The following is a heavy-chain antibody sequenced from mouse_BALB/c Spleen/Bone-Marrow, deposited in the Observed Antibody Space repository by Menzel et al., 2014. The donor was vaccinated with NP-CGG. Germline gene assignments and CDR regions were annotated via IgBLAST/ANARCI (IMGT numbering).Heavy chain of an antibody. CDR2: INPGSGGT. J-gene: IGHJ2*01. V-gene: IGHV1-54*01. CDR3: ARIYYGNYY. D-gene: IGHD2-1*01. CDR1: GYAFTNYL. Sequence: QVQLKESGAELVRPGTSVKVSCKASGYAFTNYLIEWVKQRPGQGLEWIGVINPGSGGTNYNEKFKGKATLTADKSSSTAYMQLSSPTSDDSAVYFCARIYYGNYYWGQGTTLTVSS.